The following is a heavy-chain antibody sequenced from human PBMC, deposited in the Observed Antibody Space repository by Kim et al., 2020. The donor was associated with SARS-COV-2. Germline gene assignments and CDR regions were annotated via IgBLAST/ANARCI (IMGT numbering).Heavy chain of an antibody. CDR1: GYTFTGYY. CDR3: ARDSRCSSTSCYTGLDYYYGMDV. Sequence: ASVKVSCKASGYTFTGYYMHWVRQAPGQGLEWMGWINPNSGGTNYAQKFQGRVTMTRDTSISTAYMELSRLRSDDTAVYYCARDSRCSSTSCYTGLDYYYGMDVWGQGTTVTVSS. J-gene: IGHJ6*02. CDR2: INPNSGGT. V-gene: IGHV1-2*02. D-gene: IGHD2-2*02.